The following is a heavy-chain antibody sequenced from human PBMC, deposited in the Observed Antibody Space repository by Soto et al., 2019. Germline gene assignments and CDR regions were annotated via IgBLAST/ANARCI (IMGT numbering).Heavy chain of an antibody. CDR1: GGSISSGGYY. J-gene: IGHJ6*02. CDR2: IYYSGST. D-gene: IGHD3-9*01. Sequence: SETLSLTCTVSGGSISSGGYYWSWIRQHPGKGLEWIGYIYYSGSTYYNPSLKSRVTISVDTSKNQFSLKLSSVTAADTAVYYCARDKQRAFDEKTVRYYYYGMDGWGQGTTVTVSS. CDR3: ARDKQRAFDEKTVRYYYYGMDG. V-gene: IGHV4-31*03.